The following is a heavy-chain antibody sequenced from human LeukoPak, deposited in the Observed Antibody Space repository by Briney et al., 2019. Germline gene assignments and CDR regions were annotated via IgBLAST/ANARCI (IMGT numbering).Heavy chain of an antibody. D-gene: IGHD2-21*02. J-gene: IGHJ4*02. V-gene: IGHV3-74*01. CDR3: LRESPVTQDY. Sequence: GGSLRLSCAASGFSFSNYWMHWVRQDPGKGLVWVSHINTDGGKTNYAESVKGRFTISRDNAKNMLYLQMNSLRAEDTAVYFCLRESPVTQDYWGQGTLVTVSS. CDR2: INTDGGKT. CDR1: GFSFSNYW.